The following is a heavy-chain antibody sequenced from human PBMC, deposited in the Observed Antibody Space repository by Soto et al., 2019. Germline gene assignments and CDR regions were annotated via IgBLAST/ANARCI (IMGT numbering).Heavy chain of an antibody. D-gene: IGHD1-26*01. CDR2: IDPSDSYT. CDR1: GYSFTIYW. CDR3: ARHEVSLVGATKTLAPDFDY. J-gene: IGHJ4*02. V-gene: IGHV5-10-1*01. Sequence: GESLKISCNGSGYSFTIYWISWVRQMPGKGLEWMGRIDPSDSYTNYSPSFQGHVTISADKSISTAYLQWSSLKASDTAMYYCARHEVSLVGATKTLAPDFDYWGQGTLVTVSS.